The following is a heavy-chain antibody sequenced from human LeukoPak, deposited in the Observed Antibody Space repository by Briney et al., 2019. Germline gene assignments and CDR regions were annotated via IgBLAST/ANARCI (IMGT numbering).Heavy chain of an antibody. CDR2: ISWNSGSI. J-gene: IGHJ4*02. CDR3: AKGSAVKGSHYFDY. CDR1: GFTFDDYA. V-gene: IGHV3-9*01. Sequence: GGSLRLSCAASGFTFDDYAMHWVRQAPGKGLEGVSGISWNSGSIGYADSVKGRFTISRDNAKNSLYLQMNSLRAEDTALYYCAKGSAVKGSHYFDYWGQGTLVTVSS. D-gene: IGHD4-17*01.